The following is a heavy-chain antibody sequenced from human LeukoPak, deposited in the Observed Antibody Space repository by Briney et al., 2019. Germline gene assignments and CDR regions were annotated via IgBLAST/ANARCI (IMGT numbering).Heavy chain of an antibody. Sequence: GASVKVSCKASGYTFTGYYMHWVRQAPGQGLEWMGWINPNSGGTNYAQKFQGRVTMTRDTSISTAYMELSRLRSDDTAVYYCARVVDVYVWGSYRYLDYWGQGTLVTVSS. CDR1: GYTFTGYY. J-gene: IGHJ4*02. CDR2: INPNSGGT. V-gene: IGHV1-2*02. D-gene: IGHD3-16*02. CDR3: ARVVDVYVWGSYRYLDY.